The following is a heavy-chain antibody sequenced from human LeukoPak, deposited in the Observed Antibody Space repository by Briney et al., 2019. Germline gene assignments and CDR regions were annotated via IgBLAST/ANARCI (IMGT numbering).Heavy chain of an antibody. CDR2: INHSGST. CDR3: ARSKIYPLYFDY. CDR1: GGSFSGYY. J-gene: IGHJ4*02. V-gene: IGHV4-34*01. Sequence: SETLSLTCAVYGGSFSGYYWSWIRQPPGKGLEWIGEINHSGSTNYNPSLKSRVTISVDTSKNQFSLKLSSVTAADTAVYYCARSKIYPLYFDYWGQGTLVTVSS. D-gene: IGHD3-3*01.